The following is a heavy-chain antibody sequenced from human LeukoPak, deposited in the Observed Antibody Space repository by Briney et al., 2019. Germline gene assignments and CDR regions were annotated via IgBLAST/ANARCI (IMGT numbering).Heavy chain of an antibody. J-gene: IGHJ4*02. D-gene: IGHD2-21*01. V-gene: IGHV1-18*01. CDR2: ISVYNGNT. Sequence: ASVKVSCKASGYTFTSYGISWVRQAPGQGLEWMGWISVYNGNTNYAQKLQGRVTMTTDTSTSTAYMDLRSLGSDDTAVYYCARLEFAETHYFDYWGQGTLVTVSS. CDR1: GYTFTSYG. CDR3: ARLEFAETHYFDY.